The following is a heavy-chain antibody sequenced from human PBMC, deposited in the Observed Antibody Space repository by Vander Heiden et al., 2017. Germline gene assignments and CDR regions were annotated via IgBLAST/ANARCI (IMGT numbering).Heavy chain of an antibody. V-gene: IGHV3-48*02. Sequence: EVQLVESGGGLVQPGGSLRLSCAASGFTFSSYSLNWVRQAPGKGLEWVSYIRSSSSTIYYADSVKGRFTISRDNAKNSLYLQMNSLRDEDTAVYYCARDSIAVAARYYFDYWGQGTLVTVSS. D-gene: IGHD6-19*01. CDR2: IRSSSSTI. CDR3: ARDSIAVAARYYFDY. J-gene: IGHJ4*02. CDR1: GFTFSSYS.